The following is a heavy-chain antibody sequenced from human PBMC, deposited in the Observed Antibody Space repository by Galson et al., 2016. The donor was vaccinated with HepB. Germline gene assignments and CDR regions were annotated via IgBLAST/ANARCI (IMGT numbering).Heavy chain of an antibody. CDR3: HVWFGESRYGVDV. J-gene: IGHJ6*02. V-gene: IGHV3-74*01. CDR1: GFTSSSYW. CDR2: ISSDGSKT. Sequence: SLRLSCAASGFTSSSYWMHWARQAPGKGLVWVSRISSDGSKTTYADSVKGRFTISRDNGKNTLSLQMNSLRVEDTAVYYCHVWFGESRYGVDVWGQGTTVTVSS. D-gene: IGHD3-10*01.